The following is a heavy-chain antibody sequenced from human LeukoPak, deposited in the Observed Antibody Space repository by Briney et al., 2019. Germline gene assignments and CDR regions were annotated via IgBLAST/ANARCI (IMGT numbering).Heavy chain of an antibody. CDR3: ARSSHYYDSSGYDI. D-gene: IGHD3-22*01. J-gene: IGHJ4*02. Sequence: SETLSLTCTVSGGXINIGEYYWAWIRQHPGKGLEWIGYVYHSGNTHYNPSLKSRVMISVDTSKKRFSLKLTSVTAADTAVYYCARSSHYYDSSGYDIWGQGTLVTVSS. CDR1: GGXINIGEYY. V-gene: IGHV4-31*03. CDR2: VYHSGNT.